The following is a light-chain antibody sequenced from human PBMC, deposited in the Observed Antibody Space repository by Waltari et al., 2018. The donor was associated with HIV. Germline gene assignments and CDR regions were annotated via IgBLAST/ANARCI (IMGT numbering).Light chain of an antibody. CDR2: AAS. J-gene: IGKJ2*01. CDR1: QDITNN. V-gene: IGKV1-27*01. Sequence: DIQMTQSPSSLSASIGDRVNITCRASQDITNNLAWYLQKPGTIPKLLIYAASTLQSGVPSRFSGSGSGTDFTLTITSLQREDVAVYYCLEYNRAPYTFGQGTKLEIK. CDR3: LEYNRAPYT.